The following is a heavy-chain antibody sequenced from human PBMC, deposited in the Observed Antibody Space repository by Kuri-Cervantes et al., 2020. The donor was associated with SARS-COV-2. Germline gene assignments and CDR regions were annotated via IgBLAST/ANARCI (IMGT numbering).Heavy chain of an antibody. CDR2: IIPIFGTA. CDR1: GGTFSSYA. Sequence: SVKVSCKASGGTFSSYAISWVRQAPGQGLEWMGGIIPIFGTANYAQKLQGRVTMTTDTSTSTAYMELRSLRSGDTAVYYCARGPGGLLWFGEPEYYYYGMDVWGQGTTVTVSS. CDR3: ARGPGGLLWFGEPEYYYYGMDV. D-gene: IGHD3-10*01. V-gene: IGHV1-69*05. J-gene: IGHJ6*02.